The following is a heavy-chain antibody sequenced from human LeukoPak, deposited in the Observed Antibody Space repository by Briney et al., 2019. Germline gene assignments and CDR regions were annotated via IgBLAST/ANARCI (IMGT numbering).Heavy chain of an antibody. CDR1: GDSICTYY. CDR3: ARDPLVVAGPYFDY. D-gene: IGHD2-8*02. Sequence: SETLSLTCTVTGDSICTYYWSWLRQSPGKGLEWIGYVLYSGTTNYNPSLKSRVTISVDTSKNQFSLKLTSVTAADTAVYYCARDPLVVAGPYFDYWGQGSLVTVSS. CDR2: VLYSGTT. V-gene: IGHV4-59*01. J-gene: IGHJ4*01.